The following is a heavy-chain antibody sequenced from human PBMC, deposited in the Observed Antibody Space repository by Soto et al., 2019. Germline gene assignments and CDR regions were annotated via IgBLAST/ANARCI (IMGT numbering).Heavy chain of an antibody. CDR3: AATVEIPYYHGMDV. D-gene: IGHD4-4*01. Sequence: QVQLVQSGGEVKKPGSSVRVSCKASGGTLRSHAINWVRQAPGQGLEWMGGIIPIFGSPNYAQKFQGRVTITAEESSITAYMELSSLRSEDTAVYYCAATVEIPYYHGMDVWGQGTTVTVSS. CDR2: IIPIFGSP. J-gene: IGHJ6*02. V-gene: IGHV1-69*01. CDR1: GGTLRSHA.